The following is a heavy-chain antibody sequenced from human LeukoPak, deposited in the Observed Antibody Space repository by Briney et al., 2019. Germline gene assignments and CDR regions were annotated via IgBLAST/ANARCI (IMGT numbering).Heavy chain of an antibody. D-gene: IGHD2-8*01. CDR1: GYTFTDYY. CDR3: AREDAGVRDAFDI. J-gene: IGHJ3*02. Sequence: EASVKVSCKASGYTFTDYYLNWVRQAPGQGLEWMGWINPNSGGTNYAQKFQGRVTMTRDTSISTAYMELSRLRSDDTAVYYCAREDAGVRDAFDIWGQGTMVTVSS. CDR2: INPNSGGT. V-gene: IGHV1-2*02.